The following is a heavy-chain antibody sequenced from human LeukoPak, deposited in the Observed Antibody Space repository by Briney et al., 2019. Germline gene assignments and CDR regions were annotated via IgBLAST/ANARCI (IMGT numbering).Heavy chain of an antibody. J-gene: IGHJ3*02. CDR2: INPTGVIT. D-gene: IGHD3-10*01. V-gene: IGHV1-46*01. CDR3: ARMGGSGTSLVPDAFDI. CDR1: VYTFTSYH. Sequence: ASVKVSCKASVYTFTSYHMHWVRQALGQGLEWMGQINPTGVITYAQKVQGRVTMTRDTSTSTVYIELSSLRSEDTAVYYCARMGGSGTSLVPDAFDIWGQGTMVTVSS.